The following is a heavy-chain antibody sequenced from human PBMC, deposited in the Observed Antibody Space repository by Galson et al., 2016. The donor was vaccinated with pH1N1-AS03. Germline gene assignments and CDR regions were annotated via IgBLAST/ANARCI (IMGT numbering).Heavy chain of an antibody. D-gene: IGHD1-26*01. Sequence: SETLSLTCAVSGGSISSSNLWSWVRQPPGKGLEWIGEIYHSGSSNYNPSLKSRVTISVDKSKNQFSLKLTSLTAADTAVYYCARATRDKWYEQGFYFDYWGQRTLVTVSS. J-gene: IGHJ4*02. V-gene: IGHV4-4*02. CDR2: IYHSGSS. CDR3: ARATRDKWYEQGFYFDY. CDR1: GGSISSSNL.